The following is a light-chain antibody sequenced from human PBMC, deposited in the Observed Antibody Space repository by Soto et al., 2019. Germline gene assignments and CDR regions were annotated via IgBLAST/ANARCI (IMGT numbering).Light chain of an antibody. CDR2: EVT. CDR1: SSDVGGYNY. CDR3: NSYTTSSTLV. Sequence: QSALTQPASVSGSRGQSITISCTGTSSDVGGYNYVSWYQQHPGKAPKLMIYEVTNRPSGISDRFSASKSGNTASLTISGLQAEDEADYYCNSYTTSSTLVFGGGTKLTVL. J-gene: IGLJ2*01. V-gene: IGLV2-14*01.